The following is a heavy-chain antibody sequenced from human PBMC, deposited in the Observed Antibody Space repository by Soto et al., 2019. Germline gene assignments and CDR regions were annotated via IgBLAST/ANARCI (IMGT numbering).Heavy chain of an antibody. CDR2: IIPIFGST. V-gene: IGHV1-69*15. Sequence: QVQLVQSGAEVKKPGSSVKVSCKASGGTFSSYAVNWVRQAPGQGLEWMGRIIPIFGSTNYAQKFQGRVPITADESASTAYMDLSSLRSEATAIYYCAREGERSVWRNWGQGTLVTGSS. CDR3: AREGERSVWRN. J-gene: IGHJ4*02. D-gene: IGHD3-10*01. CDR1: GGTFSSYA.